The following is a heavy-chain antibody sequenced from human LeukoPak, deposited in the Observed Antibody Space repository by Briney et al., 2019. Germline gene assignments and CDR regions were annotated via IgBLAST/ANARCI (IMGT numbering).Heavy chain of an antibody. V-gene: IGHV3-23*01. CDR1: GFTFSSYA. D-gene: IGHD6-19*01. CDR2: ISGSGGST. CDR3: AKPSSSGDAFDI. Sequence: PGGSLRPSCAASGFTFSSYAMSWVRQAPGKGLEWVSAISGSGGSTYYADSVKGRFTISRDNSKNTLYLQMNSLRAEDTAVYYCAKPSSSGDAFDIWGQGTMVTVSS. J-gene: IGHJ3*02.